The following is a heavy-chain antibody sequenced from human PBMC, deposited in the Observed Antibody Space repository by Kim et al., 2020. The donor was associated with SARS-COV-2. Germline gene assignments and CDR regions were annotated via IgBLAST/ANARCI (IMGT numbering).Heavy chain of an antibody. CDR3: AKDLGYCSSIVCYPPYGMDV. Sequence: GRFAIARDNSKNTLYLQMNSLRAEDTAVYYCAKDLGYCSSIVCYPPYGMDVWGQGTTVTVSS. D-gene: IGHD2-2*03. V-gene: IGHV3-23*01. J-gene: IGHJ6*02.